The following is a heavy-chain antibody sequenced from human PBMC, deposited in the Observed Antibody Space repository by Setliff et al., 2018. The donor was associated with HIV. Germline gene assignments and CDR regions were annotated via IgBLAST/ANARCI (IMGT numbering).Heavy chain of an antibody. CDR3: ARWGDTPTFYNFWSGYYFDY. V-gene: IGHV3-7*01. CDR1: GFTFSTYW. Sequence: PGESLKISCAASGFTFSTYWMTWVRQAPGKGLEWVANIKQDGSEIYYVDSVKGRFTISRDNAEDSLYLQMNSLRAEDTAVYYCARWGDTPTFYNFWSGYYFDYWGQGALVTVSS. J-gene: IGHJ4*02. D-gene: IGHD3-3*01. CDR2: IKQDGSEI.